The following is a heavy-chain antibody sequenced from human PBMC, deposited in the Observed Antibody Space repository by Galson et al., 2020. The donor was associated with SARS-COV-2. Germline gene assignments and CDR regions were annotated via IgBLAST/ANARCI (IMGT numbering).Heavy chain of an antibody. CDR1: GYTFTSYG. V-gene: IGHV1-18*01. D-gene: IGHD3-10*01. CDR2: ISAYNGNT. J-gene: IGHJ6*02. Sequence: ASVKVSCKASGYTFTSYGISWVRQAPGQGLEWMGWISAYNGNTNYAQKPQGRVTMTTDTSTSTAYMELRSLRSDDTAVYYCARDKGEGVLLWFGELLDVWGQGTTVTVSS. CDR3: ARDKGEGVLLWFGELLDV.